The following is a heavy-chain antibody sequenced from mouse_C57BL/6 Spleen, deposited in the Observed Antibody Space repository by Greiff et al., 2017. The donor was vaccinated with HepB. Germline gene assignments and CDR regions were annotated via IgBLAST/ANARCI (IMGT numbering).Heavy chain of an antibody. CDR1: GYSITSGYD. Sequence: DVKLQESGPGMVKPSQSLSLTCTVTGYSITSGYDWHWIRHFPGNKLEWMGYISYSGSTNYNPSLKSRISITHDTSKNHFFLKLNSVTTGDTATYYCERGLRGAMDYWGQGTSVTVSS. CDR2: ISYSGST. V-gene: IGHV3-1*01. J-gene: IGHJ4*01. CDR3: ERGLRGAMDY. D-gene: IGHD2-4*01.